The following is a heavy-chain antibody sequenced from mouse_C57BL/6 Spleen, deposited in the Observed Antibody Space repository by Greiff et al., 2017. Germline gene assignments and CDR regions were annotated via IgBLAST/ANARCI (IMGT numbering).Heavy chain of an antibody. CDR1: GYTFTSYW. Sequence: QVQLKQPGAELVMPGASVKLSCKASGYTFTSYWMHWVKQRPGQGLEWIGELDPSDSYTNYNPKFKGKSTLTVDKSSSTAYMQLSSLSSEASAVYYCARGITTVVPYYAMDYWGQGTSVTVSS. V-gene: IGHV1-69*01. J-gene: IGHJ4*01. CDR3: ARGITTVVPYYAMDY. CDR2: LDPSDSYT. D-gene: IGHD1-1*01.